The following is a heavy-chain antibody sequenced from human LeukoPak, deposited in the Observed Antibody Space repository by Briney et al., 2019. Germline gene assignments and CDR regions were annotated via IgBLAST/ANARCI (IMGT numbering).Heavy chain of an antibody. Sequence: GGSLRLSCAASGFTVSSNYMSWVRQAPGKGLEWVSVIYSGGSTYYADSVKGRFTISRDNSKNTLYLQMNSLRAEDTAVYYCAREQGREDYVPYYVDYWGQGTLVTVSS. J-gene: IGHJ4*02. D-gene: IGHD3-16*01. CDR1: GFTVSSNY. V-gene: IGHV3-66*01. CDR3: AREQGREDYVPYYVDY. CDR2: IYSGGST.